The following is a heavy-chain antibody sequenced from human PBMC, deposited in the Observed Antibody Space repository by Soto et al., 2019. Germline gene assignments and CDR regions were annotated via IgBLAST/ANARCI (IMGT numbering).Heavy chain of an antibody. CDR2: TYYRSKWYN. Sequence: PSQTLSLTCVISGDSVSSDSAAWNWIRQSPSRGLEWLGRTYYRSKWYNNYAVSVKSRITINPDTSKNQFSLQLNSVAPEDTAVYYCARSAARRVDYWGQGTLVTVSS. V-gene: IGHV6-1*01. J-gene: IGHJ4*02. CDR3: ARSAARRVDY. D-gene: IGHD2-15*01. CDR1: GDSVSSDSAA.